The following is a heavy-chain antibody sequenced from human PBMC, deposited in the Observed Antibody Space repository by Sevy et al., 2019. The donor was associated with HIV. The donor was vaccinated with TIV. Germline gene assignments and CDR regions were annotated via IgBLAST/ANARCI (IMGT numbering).Heavy chain of an antibody. J-gene: IGHJ4*02. CDR2: INHSGST. CDR3: ARENPGMLVTFDY. D-gene: IGHD2-8*01. CDR1: GGSFSGYY. V-gene: IGHV4-34*01. Sequence: SETRSLTCAVAGGSFSGYYCRWIRQPPGKGRGWIGEINHSGSTNYNPSLKSRVTISVDTSKNQFSLRLSSVTAAVTAVYYCARENPGMLVTFDYWGQGTLVTVSS.